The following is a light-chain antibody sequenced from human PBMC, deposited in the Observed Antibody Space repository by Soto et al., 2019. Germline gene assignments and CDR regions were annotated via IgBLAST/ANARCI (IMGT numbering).Light chain of an antibody. V-gene: IGKV1-39*01. CDR3: QQSYNTPIT. Sequence: DIQMTQSPSSLSASVVDRVTITCRASQNINNYLNWYQQRPGKAPNLLIYAASNLQSGVPSRFSGSGSGTDFTLTISSLQPEDFATYYCQQSYNTPITFGQGTRLEIK. CDR1: QNINNY. CDR2: AAS. J-gene: IGKJ5*01.